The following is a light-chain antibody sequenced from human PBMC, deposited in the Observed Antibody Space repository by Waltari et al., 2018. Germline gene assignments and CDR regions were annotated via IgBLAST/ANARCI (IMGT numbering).Light chain of an antibody. CDR2: LGS. CDR1: QSLLYSNGKNY. CDR3: MQVLQTPRT. V-gene: IGKV2-28*01. Sequence: EIVMTQSPLSLPVTPGERASIPCRSSQSLLYSNGKNYLDWCLQRPGQSPQLLFYLGSSRAPGVPDRFSGSGSGTDFTLKISRVEADDVGVYYCMQVLQTPRTFGQGTKLEIK. J-gene: IGKJ2*01.